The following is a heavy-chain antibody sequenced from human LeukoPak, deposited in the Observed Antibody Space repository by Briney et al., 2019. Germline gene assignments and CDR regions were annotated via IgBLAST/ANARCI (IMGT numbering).Heavy chain of an antibody. D-gene: IGHD2-2*01. Sequence: GSLRLSCAASGFTFSSYAMSWVRQAPGKGLEWVSAISGSGGSTYYADSVKGRFTISRDNSKNTLYLQMNSLRAEDTAVYYCAKPLYCSSTSCSYYFDYWGQGTLVTVSS. V-gene: IGHV3-23*01. CDR1: GFTFSSYA. CDR2: ISGSGGST. CDR3: AKPLYCSSTSCSYYFDY. J-gene: IGHJ4*02.